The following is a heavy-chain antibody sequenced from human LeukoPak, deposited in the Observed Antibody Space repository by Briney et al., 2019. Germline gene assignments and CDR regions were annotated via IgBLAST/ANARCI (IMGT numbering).Heavy chain of an antibody. Sequence: PSETLSLTCTVPGGSISSGSYYWSWIRQPAGKGLEWIGRTYTSGSTNYNPSLKSRVTISVDTSKNQFSLKLSSVTAADTAVYYCARDLGYSSSWREHNWFDPWGQGTLVTVSS. CDR1: GGSISSGSYY. J-gene: IGHJ5*02. D-gene: IGHD6-13*01. CDR3: ARDLGYSSSWREHNWFDP. CDR2: TYTSGST. V-gene: IGHV4-61*02.